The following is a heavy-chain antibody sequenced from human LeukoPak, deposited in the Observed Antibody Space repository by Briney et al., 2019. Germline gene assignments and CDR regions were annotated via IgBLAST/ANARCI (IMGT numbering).Heavy chain of an antibody. CDR3: ARTDYGDYGTSDY. J-gene: IGHJ4*02. D-gene: IGHD4-17*01. CDR2: IYYSGST. V-gene: IGHV4-39*07. CDR1: GGSISSSSYY. Sequence: SETLSLTCTVSGGSISSSSYYWGWIRQPPRKGLEWIGSIYYSGSTYYNPSLKSRVTTSVDTSKNQFSLKLSSVTAADTAVYYRARTDYGDYGTSDYWGQGTLVTVSS.